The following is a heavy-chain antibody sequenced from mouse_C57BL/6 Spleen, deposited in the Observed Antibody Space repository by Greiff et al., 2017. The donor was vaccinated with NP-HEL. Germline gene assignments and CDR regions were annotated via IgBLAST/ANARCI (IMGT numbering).Heavy chain of an antibody. CDR2: IDPSDSYT. D-gene: IGHD1-1*01. CDR3: ARWDYYGSSYFDV. V-gene: IGHV1-50*01. CDR1: GYTFTSYW. J-gene: IGHJ1*03. Sequence: VQLQQSGAELVKPGASVKLSCKASGYTFTSYWMQWVKQRPGQGLEWIGEIDPSDSYTNYNQKFKGKATLTVDTSSSTAYMQLSSLTSEDSAVYYCARWDYYGSSYFDVWGTGTTVTVSS.